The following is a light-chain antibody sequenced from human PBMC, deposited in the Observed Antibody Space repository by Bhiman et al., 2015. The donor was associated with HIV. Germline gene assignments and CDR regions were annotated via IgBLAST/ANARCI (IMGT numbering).Light chain of an antibody. Sequence: QSALTQPASVSGSPGQSITISCTGTSSDIGGYNYVSWYQQLPDKAPKLIIYDVTYRPSGVSNRFSGSKSGNTASLTISGLQAEDEADYYCSSYTRSTTLRVFGGGTKLTVL. CDR3: SSYTRSTTLRV. V-gene: IGLV2-14*03. CDR2: DVT. CDR1: SSDIGGYNY. J-gene: IGLJ2*01.